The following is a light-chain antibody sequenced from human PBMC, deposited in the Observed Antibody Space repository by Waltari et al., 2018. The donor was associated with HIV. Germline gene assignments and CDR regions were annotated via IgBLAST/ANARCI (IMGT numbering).Light chain of an antibody. CDR3: QQYSSSPWT. J-gene: IGKJ1*01. CDR1: QIINSNF. Sequence: VLTQSPVSLCLSLGERATLAGGASQIINSNFLAWYQQRIGLPPSLRIHDASKRDSGVPDRFSGAGSGTDFTLPINGLVPEDSAVYFCQQYSSSPWTCGQGTKV. CDR2: DAS. V-gene: IGKV3D-20*01.